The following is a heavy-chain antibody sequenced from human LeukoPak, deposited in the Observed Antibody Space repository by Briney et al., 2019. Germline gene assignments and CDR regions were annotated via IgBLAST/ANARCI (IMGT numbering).Heavy chain of an antibody. CDR1: GGSISGGH. Sequence: SETLSLTCTVSGGSISGGHWSWIRQPPGRGLEWIGYVYTSGSTNYNPSLKSRVTISVDTSKSQFALKLSSVTAADTAVYYCAKSYFDYSTYYSYYFNLWGQGALVTVSS. D-gene: IGHD4-11*01. J-gene: IGHJ4*02. V-gene: IGHV4-4*09. CDR2: VYTSGST. CDR3: AKSYFDYSTYYSYYFNL.